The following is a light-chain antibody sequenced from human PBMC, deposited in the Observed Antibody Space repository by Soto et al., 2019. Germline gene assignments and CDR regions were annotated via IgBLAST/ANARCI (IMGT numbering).Light chain of an antibody. CDR1: SSDVGRYNY. CDR3: SSYTTGTTHV. V-gene: IGLV2-14*03. J-gene: IGLJ1*01. Sequence: QSVLTQPASMSGSPGQSITISCTGTSSDVGRYNYVSWYQQHPGKAPKVMIYDVTNRPSGVSTRFSGSKSGNTASLTISGLQADDEADYYCSSYTTGTTHVFGTGTKVTVL. CDR2: DVT.